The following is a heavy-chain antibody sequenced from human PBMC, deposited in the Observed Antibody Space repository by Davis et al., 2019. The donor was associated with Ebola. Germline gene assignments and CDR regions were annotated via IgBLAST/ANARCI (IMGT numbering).Heavy chain of an antibody. J-gene: IGHJ6*02. V-gene: IGHV1-18*01. CDR3: ARDCSGGSCYAWGYYYGMDV. Sequence: ASVKVSCKASGYTLTSHGISWVRQAPGQGLEWMGWISAYNGNTNYAQKLQGRVTMTTDTSTSTAYMELRSLRSDDTAVYYCARDCSGGSCYAWGYYYGMDVWGQGTTVTVSS. D-gene: IGHD2-15*01. CDR2: ISAYNGNT. CDR1: GYTLTSHG.